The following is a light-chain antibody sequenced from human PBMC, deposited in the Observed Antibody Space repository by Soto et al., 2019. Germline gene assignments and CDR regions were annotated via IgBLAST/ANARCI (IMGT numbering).Light chain of an antibody. J-gene: IGLJ1*01. Sequence: QSALTQPASVSGSPGQSITISCTGTSSDVVGYNYVSWYQQHPGKAPKLMIYDVSNRPSGVSNRFSGSKSGNTASLTISGLQAEDEADYYCSSYTSSNTLSYVFGTGTKVTVL. V-gene: IGLV2-14*01. CDR1: SSDVVGYNY. CDR2: DVS. CDR3: SSYTSSNTLSYV.